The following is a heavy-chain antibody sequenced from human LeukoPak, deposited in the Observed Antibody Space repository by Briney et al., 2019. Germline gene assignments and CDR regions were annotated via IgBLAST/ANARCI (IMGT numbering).Heavy chain of an antibody. D-gene: IGHD2-2*02. CDR2: IIPIFGTA. J-gene: IGHJ4*02. CDR3: ARYCSSTSCYTGTAFDY. Sequence: SVKVSCKASGGTFSSYAISWVRQAPGQGLEWMGGIIPIFGTANYAQKFQGRVTITADESTSTAHMELSSLRSEDTAVYYCARYCSSTSCYTGTAFDYWGQGTLVTVSS. CDR1: GGTFSSYA. V-gene: IGHV1-69*13.